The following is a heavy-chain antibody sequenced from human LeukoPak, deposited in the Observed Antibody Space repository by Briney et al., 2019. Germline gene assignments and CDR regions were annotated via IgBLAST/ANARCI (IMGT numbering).Heavy chain of an antibody. CDR1: GFTFGDYA. V-gene: IGHV3-49*04. CDR2: IRSKAYGGTT. J-gene: IGHJ5*02. CDR3: AREDIAFP. Sequence: GGSLRLSCTASGFTFGDYAMSWVRQAPGKGLEWVGFIRSKAYGGTTEYAASVKGRFTISKDDSKSIAYLQMNSLKTEDTAVYYCAREDIAFPWGQGTLVTVSS. D-gene: IGHD2-15*01.